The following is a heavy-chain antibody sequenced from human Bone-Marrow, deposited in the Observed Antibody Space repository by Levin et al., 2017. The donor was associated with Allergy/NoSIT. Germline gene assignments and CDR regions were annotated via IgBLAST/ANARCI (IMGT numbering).Heavy chain of an antibody. J-gene: IGHJ6*02. CDR2: IWYDGSNK. CDR3: ARDHYYDRSGPQPNYYYYYGMDV. D-gene: IGHD3-22*01. Sequence: GGSLRLSCAASGFTFSSYGMHWVRQAPGKGLEWVAVIWYDGSNKYYADSVKGRFTISRDNSKNTLYLQMNSLRAEDTAVYYCARDHYYDRSGPQPNYYYYYGMDVWGQGTTVTVSS. V-gene: IGHV3-33*01. CDR1: GFTFSSYG.